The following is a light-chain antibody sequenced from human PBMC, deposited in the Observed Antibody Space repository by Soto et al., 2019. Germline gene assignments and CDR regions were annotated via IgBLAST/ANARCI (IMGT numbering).Light chain of an antibody. V-gene: IGKV3-20*01. CDR2: AAT. CDR3: QQYGSPPRT. Sequence: EIVMTQSPATLSVSPGERATLSCRASQSVSSNLAWYQQKPGQAPRLLIYAATSRAAGVPDRFSGSGSETHFTLTINRLELEDFAVYYCQQYGSPPRTFGQGTKVDI. CDR1: QSVSSN. J-gene: IGKJ1*01.